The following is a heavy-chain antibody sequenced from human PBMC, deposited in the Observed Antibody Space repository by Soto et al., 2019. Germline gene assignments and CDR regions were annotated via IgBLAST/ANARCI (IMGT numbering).Heavy chain of an antibody. Sequence: QVQLVESGGGVVQPGRSLRLSCAASGFTFSSYAMHWVRQAPGKGLEWVAVISYDGSNTYYADSVKDRFTISRDNSENTLYVQMNSLRAEDTAVYYCARDLGAYSSSGRYYYGMDVWGQGTTVTVSS. J-gene: IGHJ6*02. CDR2: ISYDGSNT. D-gene: IGHD6-13*01. CDR3: ARDLGAYSSSGRYYYGMDV. CDR1: GFTFSSYA. V-gene: IGHV3-30-3*01.